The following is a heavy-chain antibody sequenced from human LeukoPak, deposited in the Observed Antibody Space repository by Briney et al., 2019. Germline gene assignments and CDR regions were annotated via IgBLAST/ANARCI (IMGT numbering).Heavy chain of an antibody. CDR1: GFTFSSYA. CDR3: AKETLAVTSYFDY. CDR2: ISGSGGST. V-gene: IGHV3-23*01. Sequence: GGSLRLSCAASGFTFSSYAMSRVRQAPGKGLEWVSAISGSGGSTYYADSVKGRFTISRDNSKNTLYLQMNSLRAGDTAVYYCAKETLAVTSYFDYWGQGTLVTVSS. J-gene: IGHJ4*02. D-gene: IGHD4-17*01.